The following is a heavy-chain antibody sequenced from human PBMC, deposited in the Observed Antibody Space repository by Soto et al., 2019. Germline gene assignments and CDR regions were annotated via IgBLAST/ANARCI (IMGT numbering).Heavy chain of an antibody. CDR1: GYTFTSYG. CDR2: IIANIGTA. Sequence: ASVKVSCKASGYTFTSYGISWVRQAPGQGLEWMGWIIANIGTANYAQKLQGRVTITTDASTSTAYMELSSLRSEDTAVYYCARDGRGLEPQVRTLGDYYYGLDVWGQGTTVTVSS. V-gene: IGHV1-18*04. CDR3: ARDGRGLEPQVRTLGDYYYGLDV. D-gene: IGHD1-1*01. J-gene: IGHJ6*02.